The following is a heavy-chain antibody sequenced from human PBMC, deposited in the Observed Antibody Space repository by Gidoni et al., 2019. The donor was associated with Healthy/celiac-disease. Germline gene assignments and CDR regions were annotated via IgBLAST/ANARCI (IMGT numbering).Heavy chain of an antibody. CDR1: GGSFSGYY. Sequence: QVQLQQWGAGLLKPSETLSLTCAVYGGSFSGYYWSWIRQPPGKGLEWIGEINHSGSTNYNPSLTSRVTISVDTAKNQFSLKLSSVTAADTAVYYCARGRRDILTRPVGVRYYYGMDVWGQGTTVTVSS. J-gene: IGHJ6*02. CDR2: INHSGST. D-gene: IGHD3-9*01. CDR3: ARGRRDILTRPVGVRYYYGMDV. V-gene: IGHV4-34*01.